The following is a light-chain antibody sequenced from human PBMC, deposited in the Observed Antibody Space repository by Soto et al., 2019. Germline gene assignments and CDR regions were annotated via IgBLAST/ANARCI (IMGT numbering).Light chain of an antibody. CDR3: TSYVGNDIGV. Sequence: QSVLTQPPSASGSPGQSVTISCTGTSSDVGAYKYVSWYQQYPGKAPKLMIYEVTKRPSGVPDRFSGSKSGNTASLTVSGLQAEDEADYYGTSYVGNDIGVFGGGTKLTVL. V-gene: IGLV2-8*01. CDR2: EVT. CDR1: SSDVGAYKY. J-gene: IGLJ3*02.